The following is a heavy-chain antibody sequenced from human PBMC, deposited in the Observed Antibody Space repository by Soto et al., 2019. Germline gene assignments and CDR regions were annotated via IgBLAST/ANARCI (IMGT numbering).Heavy chain of an antibody. D-gene: IGHD2-15*01. CDR2: ISYDGNNK. Sequence: QVQLVESGGDVVQPGRSLRLSCAASGFTFSSYAMYWVRQAPGKGLEWVAVISYDGNNKYYADSVKGRFTISRDNSKNPLYLQMNSLRAEDTAAYYCARAGCDGGSCYTLVGLRYGMDVWGQGTTVTVSS. J-gene: IGHJ6*02. CDR3: ARAGCDGGSCYTLVGLRYGMDV. CDR1: GFTFSSYA. V-gene: IGHV3-30-3*01.